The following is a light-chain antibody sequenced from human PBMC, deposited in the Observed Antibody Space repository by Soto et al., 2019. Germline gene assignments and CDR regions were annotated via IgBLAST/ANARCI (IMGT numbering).Light chain of an antibody. Sequence: DIQMTQSPSTLSASVGYRVTITCRASQSIINWLAWYQQKPGKAPNLLIFDASSLESGVPSRFSGSGSGTEFTLTISSLQSGDFATYYCQQYNTYPWTFGQGTKVDIK. V-gene: IGKV1-5*01. J-gene: IGKJ1*01. CDR1: QSIINW. CDR2: DAS. CDR3: QQYNTYPWT.